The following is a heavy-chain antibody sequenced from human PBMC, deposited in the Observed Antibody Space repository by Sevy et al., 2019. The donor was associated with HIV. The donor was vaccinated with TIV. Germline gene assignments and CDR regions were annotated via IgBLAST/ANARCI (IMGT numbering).Heavy chain of an antibody. J-gene: IGHJ4*02. CDR1: GGSISSYY. D-gene: IGHD5-18*01. CDR3: ARVRYTYGFPIFFDY. Sequence: SETLSLTCSVSGGSISSYYWSWIRQPPGKGLEWFDYSGSTSYNSSLKSRVTISVDRSKNQFSLKLRSVTAADTAIYYCARVRYTYGFPIFFDYWGQGILVTVSS. V-gene: IGHV4-59*01. CDR2: YSGST.